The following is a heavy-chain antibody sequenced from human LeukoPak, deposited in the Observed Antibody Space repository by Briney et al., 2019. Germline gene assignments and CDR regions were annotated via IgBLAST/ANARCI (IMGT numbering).Heavy chain of an antibody. J-gene: IGHJ6*02. CDR3: AKAGFYYGSGNMSPLGIGYFTMDV. V-gene: IGHV3-23*01. CDR1: GFTFSSYS. CDR2: IRGTDTNT. D-gene: IGHD3-10*01. Sequence: GGSLRLSCAASGFTFSSYSMNWVRQAPGKGLEWVSAIRGTDTNTYYADSVRGRFTISRENSNNTLFLQMNGLRAEDTAVYYCAKAGFYYGSGNMSPLGIGYFTMDVWGQGTTVTVSS.